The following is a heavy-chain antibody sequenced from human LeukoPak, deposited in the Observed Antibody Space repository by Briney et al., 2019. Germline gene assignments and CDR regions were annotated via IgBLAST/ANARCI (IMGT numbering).Heavy chain of an antibody. D-gene: IGHD6-13*01. CDR3: ARVVAAGGSDWFAP. CDR2: INPNSGGT. CDR1: GYTFTGYY. V-gene: IGHV1-2*02. Sequence: ASVKVSCKASGYTFTGYYMHWVRQAPGQGLEWMGWINPNSGGTNYAQKFQGRVTMTRDTSISTAYMELSRLRSDDTAVYYCARVVAAGGSDWFAPWGQGTLVTVSS. J-gene: IGHJ5*02.